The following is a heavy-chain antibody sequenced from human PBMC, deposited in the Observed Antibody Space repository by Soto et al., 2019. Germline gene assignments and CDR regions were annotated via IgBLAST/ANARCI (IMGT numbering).Heavy chain of an antibody. V-gene: IGHV1-46*01. D-gene: IGHD6-19*01. CDR1: GYILTTYY. CDR2: IDPSGGST. J-gene: IGHJ4*02. Sequence: QVQLVQSGAEVKKPGASVKVSCKASGYILTTYYMHWVRQAPGQGLEWVGIIDPSGGSTSYAQKFQGRVTMTRDTSTSTVYMALSSLRSEDTAIYYCARTEQWLVPPFDYWGQGTLVTVSS. CDR3: ARTEQWLVPPFDY.